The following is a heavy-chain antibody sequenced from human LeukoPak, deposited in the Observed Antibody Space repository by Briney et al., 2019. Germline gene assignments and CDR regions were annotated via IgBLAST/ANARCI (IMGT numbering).Heavy chain of an antibody. V-gene: IGHV4-39*01. D-gene: IGHD5-12*01. J-gene: IGHJ6*03. Sequence: SETLSLTCTVSGGSISSSSYYWGWIRWPPGKGLEWIGSIYYSGSNYYNPSLKRRVIISVDTSKNQFSLKLSSVTAADTAVYYCASLVATTLWERSYYYYMDVWGKGTTVTISS. CDR1: GGSISSSSYY. CDR2: IYYSGSN. CDR3: ASLVATTLWERSYYYYMDV.